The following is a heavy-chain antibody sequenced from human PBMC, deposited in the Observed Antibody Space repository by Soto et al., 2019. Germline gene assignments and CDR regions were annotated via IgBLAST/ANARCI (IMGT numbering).Heavy chain of an antibody. D-gene: IGHD3-22*01. CDR3: ARDKGRDWDYYDTTAYDYDY. V-gene: IGHV1-46*01. J-gene: IGHJ4*02. CDR2: INPSNGDT. Sequence: QVQLVQSGAEVKKPGASAKISCKASGYTFSRYYIHWVRQAPGQGLERMGIINPSNGDTTDAQKVQGRVPRTGDTSTSTVYMELSSLTSDDTAVHYCARDKGRDWDYYDTTAYDYDYRGQGTLVTVSS. CDR1: GYTFSRYY.